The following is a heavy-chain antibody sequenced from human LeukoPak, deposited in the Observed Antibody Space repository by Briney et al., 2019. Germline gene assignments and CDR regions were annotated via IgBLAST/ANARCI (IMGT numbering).Heavy chain of an antibody. V-gene: IGHV3-23*01. Sequence: GGSLRLSCAASGVTFSSYAMSWVRQAPGKGLEWVSTITGTGVSTYYADSVKGRFTISRDNSKSTLYLQMDSLRVEDTAVYYCAKSQRWLIPGGHWGQGTLVTVSS. J-gene: IGHJ4*02. CDR1: GVTFSSYA. CDR3: AKSQRWLIPGGH. CDR2: ITGTGVST. D-gene: IGHD6-19*01.